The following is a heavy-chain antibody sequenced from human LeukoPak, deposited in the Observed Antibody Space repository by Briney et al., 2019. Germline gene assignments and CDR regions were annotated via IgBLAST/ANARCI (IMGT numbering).Heavy chain of an antibody. Sequence: GGSLRLSCAASGFTFSSYAMSWVRQAPGKGLEWVSAISGSGGSTYYADSVKGRFTISGDNSKNTLYLQMNSLRAEDTAVYYCAKAFSTSYQYYYYYGMDVWGQGTTVTVSS. CDR2: ISGSGGST. CDR1: GFTFSSYA. CDR3: AKAFSTSYQYYYYYGMDV. J-gene: IGHJ6*02. D-gene: IGHD2-2*01. V-gene: IGHV3-23*01.